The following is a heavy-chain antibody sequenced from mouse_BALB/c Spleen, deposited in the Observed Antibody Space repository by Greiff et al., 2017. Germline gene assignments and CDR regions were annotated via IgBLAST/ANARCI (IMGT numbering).Heavy chain of an antibody. CDR2: ISSGSSTI. J-gene: IGHJ4*01. V-gene: IGHV5-17*02. D-gene: IGHD2-3*01. CDR1: GFTFSSFG. Sequence: DVKLVESGGGLVQPGGSRKLSCAASGFTFSSFGMHWVLQAPEKGLEWVAYISSGSSTIYYADTVKGRFTISRDNPKNTLFLQMTSLRSEDTAMYYCARSEWLLPAMDYWGQGTSVTVSS. CDR3: ARSEWLLPAMDY.